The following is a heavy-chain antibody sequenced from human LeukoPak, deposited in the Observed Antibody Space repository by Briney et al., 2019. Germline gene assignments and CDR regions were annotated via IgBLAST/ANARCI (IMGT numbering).Heavy chain of an antibody. CDR1: GGPNSTKNYY. Sequence: SETLSLTCTVSGGPNSTKNYYWGWIRQPPGKGLEWIGTMYKSGSAYYNPSLTSRVTISVDTSKNQFSLKLTSVTAADTAVYYCATKAAGTMRDNWGHGTLVTVSS. CDR3: ATKAAGTMRDN. D-gene: IGHD1-7*01. J-gene: IGHJ4*01. CDR2: MYKSGSA. V-gene: IGHV4-39*01.